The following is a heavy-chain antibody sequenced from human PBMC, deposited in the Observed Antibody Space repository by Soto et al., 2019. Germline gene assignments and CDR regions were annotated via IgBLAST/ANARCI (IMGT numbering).Heavy chain of an antibody. V-gene: IGHV4-4*02. CDR1: GGSISSNW. J-gene: IGHJ4*02. D-gene: IGHD3-22*01. CDR3: ASNQDFYDSSGYYY. Sequence: SETLSLSCTVSGGSISSNWWSWVRQPPGKGLEWIGEIYHSGSTNYNPSLKSRVTISMDKSKNQFSLKLNSVTAADTAVYYCASNQDFYDSSGYYYWGQGTLVTVSS. CDR2: IYHSGST.